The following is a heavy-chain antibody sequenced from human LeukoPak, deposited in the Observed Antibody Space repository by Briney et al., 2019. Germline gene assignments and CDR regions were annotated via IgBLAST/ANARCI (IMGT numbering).Heavy chain of an antibody. V-gene: IGHV5-51*01. CDR2: IYPGDSDT. J-gene: IGHJ6*03. Sequence: GESLKISCKGSGYSFTGYWIGWVRQMPGKGLEWMGIIYPGDSDTRYSPSFQGQVTISADKSISTAYLQWSSLKASDTAMYYCARTSIESSATGHYYYYYMDVWGKGTTVTVSS. CDR1: GYSFTGYW. CDR3: ARTSIESSATGHYYYYYMDV. D-gene: IGHD1-1*01.